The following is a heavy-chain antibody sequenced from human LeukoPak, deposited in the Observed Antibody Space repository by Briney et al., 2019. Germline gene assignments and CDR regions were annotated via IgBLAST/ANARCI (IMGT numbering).Heavy chain of an antibody. CDR1: GFTFSSYA. CDR2: ISGSGGST. Sequence: QTGGSLRLSCAASGFTFSSYAMSWVRQAPGKGLEWVSAISGSGGSTYYADSVKGRFTISRDNSKNTLYLQMNSLRAEDTAVYYCAKDLYGSGSYYNVGPSCFDYWGQGTLVTVSS. CDR3: AKDLYGSGSYYNVGPSCFDY. J-gene: IGHJ4*02. V-gene: IGHV3-23*01. D-gene: IGHD3-10*01.